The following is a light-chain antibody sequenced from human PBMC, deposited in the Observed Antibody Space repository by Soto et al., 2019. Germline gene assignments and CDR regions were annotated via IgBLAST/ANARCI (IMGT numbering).Light chain of an antibody. CDR3: AAWDDSLNGVI. CDR1: SSNIGTNT. J-gene: IGLJ2*01. CDR2: SDN. V-gene: IGLV1-44*01. Sequence: SVLTQPPSASGPLGQRVTISCSGGSSNIGTNTVNWYQQLPGTAPKLLIYSDNQWPSGVPDRFSGSKSGTSASLAISGLQSDDEADYYCAAWDDSLNGVIFGGGTKLTVL.